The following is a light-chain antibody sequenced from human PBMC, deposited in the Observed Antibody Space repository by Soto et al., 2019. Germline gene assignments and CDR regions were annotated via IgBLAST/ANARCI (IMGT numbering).Light chain of an antibody. CDR1: SGHSSYI. CDR2: LERSGSY. Sequence: QSVLTQSSSASASLGSSVKLTCTLSSGHSSYIIAWHQQQPGKAPRYLMKLERSGSYNKGSGVPDRFSGSSSGADRYLTISGLQFEDEADYYCETWDSNTRVFGGGTKLTVL. CDR3: ETWDSNTRV. J-gene: IGLJ3*02. V-gene: IGLV4-60*02.